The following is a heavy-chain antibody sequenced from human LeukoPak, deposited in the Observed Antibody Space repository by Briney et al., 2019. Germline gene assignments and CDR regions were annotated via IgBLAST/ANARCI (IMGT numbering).Heavy chain of an antibody. CDR2: IKQDGSEK. CDR3: VREGFYFFDF. J-gene: IGHJ4*01. Sequence: GGSLRLSCAASGFTFSSYWMSWVRQAPGKGLEWVARIKQDGSEKYYVDSVRGRFTIFRDNAKDSVYLQMNSLRAEDSATYYCVREGFYFFDFWGQGTLVTVSS. CDR1: GFTFSSYW. V-gene: IGHV3-7*01.